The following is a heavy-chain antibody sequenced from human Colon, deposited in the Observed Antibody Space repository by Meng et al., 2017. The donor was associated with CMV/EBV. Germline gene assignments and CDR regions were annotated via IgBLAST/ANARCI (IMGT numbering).Heavy chain of an antibody. CDR3: ARDGRDSNPDY. CDR2: ISSSGSSV. V-gene: IGHV3-11*04. CDR1: GFIFSDYY. J-gene: IGHJ4*02. D-gene: IGHD4-11*01. Sequence: LSCAASGFIFSDYYMNWIRQAAGKGLEWLAYISSSGSSVYYTDSVRGRFTISRDNAKNSLYLQMNSLRAEDTAVYYCARDGRDSNPDYWGQGTLVTVSS.